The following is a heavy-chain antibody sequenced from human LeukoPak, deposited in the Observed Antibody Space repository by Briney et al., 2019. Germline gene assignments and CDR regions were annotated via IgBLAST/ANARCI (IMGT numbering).Heavy chain of an antibody. D-gene: IGHD3-10*01. Sequence: GGSLRLSCAASGFTLSSYWVHWVRQPPGKGLMWLSRTNEDGSYADYADSVKGRFTISRDNAKNTVYLQMNSLRTEDTAVYFCGRATMVRGVAVDYWGQGTLVTVSS. CDR3: GRATMVRGVAVDY. CDR1: GFTLSSYW. V-gene: IGHV3-74*01. CDR2: TNEDGSYA. J-gene: IGHJ4*02.